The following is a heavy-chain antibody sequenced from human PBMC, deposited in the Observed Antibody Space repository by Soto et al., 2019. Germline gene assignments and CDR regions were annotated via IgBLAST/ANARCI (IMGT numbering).Heavy chain of an antibody. V-gene: IGHV4-39*01. CDR1: GDSITSSGYY. CDR2: MYYSGST. J-gene: IGHJ4*02. CDR3: ARLAIVYDY. Sequence: SETLSLTCTVSGDSITSSGYYWGWIRQPPGKGLEWIGSMYYSGSTYYNPSLKSRVTISVGTSKNQFSLKLTSVTAADTAVYLFARLAIVYDYWGQGTLVTVSS. D-gene: IGHD3-22*01.